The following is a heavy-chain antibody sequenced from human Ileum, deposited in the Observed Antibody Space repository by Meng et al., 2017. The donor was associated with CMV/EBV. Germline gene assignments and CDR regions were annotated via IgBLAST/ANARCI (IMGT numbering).Heavy chain of an antibody. CDR2: ISAYNGNT. V-gene: IGHV1-18*01. CDR3: ARASLTVFGGLFDY. D-gene: IGHD3-3*01. J-gene: IGHJ4*02. CDR1: GYTFTSHG. Sequence: SVKVSCKASGYTFTSHGISWVRQAPGQGLEWMGWISAYNGNTIYAQKLQGRVTITTDTSTSTTYMELRSLRSDDTAVYYCARASLTVFGGLFDYWGQGTLVTVSS.